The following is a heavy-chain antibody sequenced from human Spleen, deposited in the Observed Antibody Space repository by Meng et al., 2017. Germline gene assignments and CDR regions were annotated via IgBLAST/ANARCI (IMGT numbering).Heavy chain of an antibody. D-gene: IGHD2-15*01. J-gene: IGHJ4*02. CDR2: ISYEGSNQ. CDR3: ATPQCSGGNCPLDS. CDR1: GFTFSSYA. V-gene: IGHV3-30*07. Sequence: GESLKISCVVSGFTFSSYAMHWVRLAPGKGLEWVADISYEGSNQYYADSVKGRFTISRDNAKNSLYLQMDSLRVEDTAVYYCATPQCSGGNCPLDSWGQGTLVTVSS.